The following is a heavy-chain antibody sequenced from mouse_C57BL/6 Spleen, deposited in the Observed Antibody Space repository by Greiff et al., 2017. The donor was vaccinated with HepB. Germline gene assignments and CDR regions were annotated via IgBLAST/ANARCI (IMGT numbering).Heavy chain of an antibody. CDR3: AREGSYGYDGAWFAY. D-gene: IGHD2-2*01. Sequence: VQLQQSGPVLVKPGASVKMSCKASGYTFTDYYMNWVKQSHGKSLEWIGVINPYNGGTSYNQKFKGKATLTVDKSSSTAYMELNSLTSEDSAVYYCAREGSYGYDGAWFAYWGQGTLVTVSA. CDR2: INPYNGGT. J-gene: IGHJ3*01. CDR1: GYTFTDYY. V-gene: IGHV1-19*01.